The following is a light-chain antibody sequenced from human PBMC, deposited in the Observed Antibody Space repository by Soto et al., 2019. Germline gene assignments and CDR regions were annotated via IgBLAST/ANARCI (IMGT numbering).Light chain of an antibody. V-gene: IGLV2-11*01. Sequence: QSVLTQPRSVSGSPGQSVTISCTGTSSDVGDYNYVSWYQQHPGKAPKLMIYDVSRRPSGVPDRFSGSKSGNTASLTISGLQAEDEAGYYCCSYAGSYSYVFGTGTKLTVL. CDR1: SSDVGDYNY. CDR3: CSYAGSYSYV. J-gene: IGLJ1*01. CDR2: DVS.